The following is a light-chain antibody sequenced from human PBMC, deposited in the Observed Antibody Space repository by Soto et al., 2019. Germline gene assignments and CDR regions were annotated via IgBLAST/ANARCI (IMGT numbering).Light chain of an antibody. CDR1: QIVFYSSSNKNH. CDR3: QQYYSIPFT. CDR2: GAS. J-gene: IGKJ2*01. Sequence: DFVLTLAPDSLAVSLGVSATINCKSSQIVFYSSSNKNHLGWFQQKPGHPPKLLIYGASCRQSGVPDRFSGSGSGTDFTLTISSLQAEDVAVYYCQQYYSIPFTFGQGTKVDI. V-gene: IGKV4-1*01.